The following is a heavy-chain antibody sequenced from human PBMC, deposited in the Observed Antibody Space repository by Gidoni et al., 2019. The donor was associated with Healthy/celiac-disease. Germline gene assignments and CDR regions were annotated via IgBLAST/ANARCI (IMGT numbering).Heavy chain of an antibody. CDR3: ARSLAAAGGGADY. D-gene: IGHD6-13*01. J-gene: IGHJ4*02. CDR2: ILSNDEK. CDR1: GFSLSNARMG. V-gene: IGHV2-26*01. Sequence: QVTLQESGPVLVNPTATLTLTCTVSGFSLSNARMGVSWIRQPPGKALEWLAHILSNDEKSYSTSLKSRLTISKDTAKRQVVLTMTNMDPVDTATYYCARSLAAAGGGADYWGQGTLVTVSS.